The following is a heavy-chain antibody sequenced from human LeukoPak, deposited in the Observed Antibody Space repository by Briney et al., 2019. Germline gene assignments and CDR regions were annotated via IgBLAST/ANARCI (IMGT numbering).Heavy chain of an antibody. CDR3: ARRYVYYYGMDV. D-gene: IGHD3-16*01. CDR2: IYYSGST. CDR1: GGSISSYY. Sequence: PSETLSLTCTVSGGSISSYYWSWIRQPPGKGLEWIGYIYYSGSTNYNPSLKSRVTISVDTSKNQFSLKLSSVTAADTAVYYCARRYVYYYGMDVWGQGTTVTVSS. V-gene: IGHV4-59*01. J-gene: IGHJ6*02.